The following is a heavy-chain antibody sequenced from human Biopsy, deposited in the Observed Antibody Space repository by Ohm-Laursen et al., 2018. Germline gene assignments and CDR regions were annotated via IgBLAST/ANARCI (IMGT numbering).Heavy chain of an antibody. D-gene: IGHD6-19*01. Sequence: RSLRLSCAASGFTFNNYGMQWVRQAPGKGLEWVAFIFYDGSNTYYADSVKGRFTISRDNAKNSLYLQMHSLRAEDTAFYYCAKASGYSSGWPIDYWGQGNLVTVSS. CDR2: IFYDGSNT. J-gene: IGHJ4*02. CDR3: AKASGYSSGWPIDY. CDR1: GFTFNNYG. V-gene: IGHV3-30*18.